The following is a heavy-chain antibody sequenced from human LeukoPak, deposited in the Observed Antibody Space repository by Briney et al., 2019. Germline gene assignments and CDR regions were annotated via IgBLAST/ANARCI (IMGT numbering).Heavy chain of an antibody. Sequence: ASVKVSCKASGYTFTSHYMHWVRQAPGQGLEWLGMINPSGGSTNYAQEFQGRVTMTRDTSTSTVSMEPSSLRSEDTAVYYCARAGVTTVTWDRYFDYWGQRTLVTVSS. CDR2: INPSGGST. CDR1: GYTFTSHY. J-gene: IGHJ4*02. V-gene: IGHV1-46*01. CDR3: ARAGVTTVTWDRYFDY. D-gene: IGHD4-17*01.